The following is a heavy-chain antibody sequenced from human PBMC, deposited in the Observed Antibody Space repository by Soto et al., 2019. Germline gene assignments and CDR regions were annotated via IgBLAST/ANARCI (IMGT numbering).Heavy chain of an antibody. CDR3: AKDMEYSSGLELYYYYYGMDV. CDR2: ISYDGSNK. D-gene: IGHD6-19*01. V-gene: IGHV3-30*18. CDR1: GFTFSSYG. J-gene: IGHJ6*02. Sequence: GGSLRLSCAASGFTFSSYGRHWVRQAPGKGLEWVAVISYDGSNKYYADSVKGRFTISRDNSKNTLYLQMNSLRAEDTAVYYCAKDMEYSSGLELYYYYYGMDVWGQGTTVTVSS.